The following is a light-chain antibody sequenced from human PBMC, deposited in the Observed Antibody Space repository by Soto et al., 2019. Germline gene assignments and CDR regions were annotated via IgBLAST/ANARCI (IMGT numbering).Light chain of an antibody. CDR2: TAS. Sequence: DIQMTQSPSSLSASVGDRVTISCQASQDISNSVNWYQQKPGKVPKVLIYTASNLESGVPSRFSGGGSGTEFTLTISSLQPDDFATYYCQHYNSYSEAFGQGTKVELK. CDR1: QDISNS. J-gene: IGKJ1*01. CDR3: QHYNSYSEA. V-gene: IGKV1-33*01.